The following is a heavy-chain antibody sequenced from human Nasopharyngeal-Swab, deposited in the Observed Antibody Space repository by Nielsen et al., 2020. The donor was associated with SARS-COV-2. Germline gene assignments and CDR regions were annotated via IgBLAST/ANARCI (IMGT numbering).Heavy chain of an antibody. D-gene: IGHD2-2*01. V-gene: IGHV1-69*13. CDR2: IIPIFGTA. CDR1: GGTFSSYA. J-gene: IGHJ4*02. Sequence: SVQVSCKASGGTFSSYAISWVRQAPAQGLEWMGGIIPIFGTANYSQKFQGRVTITADESTSTAYMELSSLRSEDTAVYYCARVDTWKYCSSTSCYGGHLDYWGQGTLVTVSS. CDR3: ARVDTWKYCSSTSCYGGHLDY.